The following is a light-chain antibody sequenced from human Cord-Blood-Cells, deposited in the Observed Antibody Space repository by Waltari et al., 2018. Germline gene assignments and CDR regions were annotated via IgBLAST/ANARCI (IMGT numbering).Light chain of an antibody. J-gene: IGLJ3*02. Sequence: QLVLTQSPSASASLGASVKLTCTLSSGHSSYAIAWHQQQPEKGPRYLMKLNSDGSHSKGDGCPDRFSGSSSGAERYLTISSLQSEDEADYYCQTWGTGIRGVFGGGTKLTVL. V-gene: IGLV4-69*01. CDR2: LNSDGSH. CDR3: QTWGTGIRGV. CDR1: SGHSSYA.